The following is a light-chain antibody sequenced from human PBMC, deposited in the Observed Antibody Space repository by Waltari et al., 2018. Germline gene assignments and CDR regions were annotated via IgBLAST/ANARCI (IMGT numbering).Light chain of an antibody. Sequence: RASQNISNWLYWYQQKPGKARKLLIYKASTLESEGPSRFSGSGSGTEFTLTISSLQPDDFATYYCQQYNSYSLLTFGGGTKVEIK. CDR2: KAS. V-gene: IGKV1-5*03. J-gene: IGKJ4*01. CDR3: QQYNSYSLLT. CDR1: QNISNW.